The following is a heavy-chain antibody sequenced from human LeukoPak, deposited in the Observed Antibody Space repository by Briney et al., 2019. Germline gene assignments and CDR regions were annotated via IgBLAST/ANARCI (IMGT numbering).Heavy chain of an antibody. CDR2: IYYSGST. CDR3: ARVNYDFWSGPYYYYMDV. CDR1: GGSISSYY. D-gene: IGHD3-3*01. V-gene: IGHV4-59*01. Sequence: SETLSLTFTVSGGSISSYYWSWIRQPPGKGLEWIGYIYYSGSTNYNPSLKSRVTISVDTSRNQFSLKLSSVTAADTAVYYCARVNYDFWSGPYYYYMDVWGKGTTVTVSS. J-gene: IGHJ6*03.